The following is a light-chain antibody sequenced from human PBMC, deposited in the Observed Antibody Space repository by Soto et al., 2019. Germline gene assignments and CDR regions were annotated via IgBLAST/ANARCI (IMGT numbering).Light chain of an antibody. CDR3: QQYYKWPPIT. CDR2: GAS. V-gene: IGKV3-15*01. CDR1: QGVSSK. Sequence: EIVMTQSPGTLSVSPGERVTLSCRASQGVSSKLAWYQQKLGQAPRLLIYGASTRDTGISARFSGSGSGTEFTLTISSLQSEDFAVYYCQQYYKWPPITFGQGTRLEIK. J-gene: IGKJ5*01.